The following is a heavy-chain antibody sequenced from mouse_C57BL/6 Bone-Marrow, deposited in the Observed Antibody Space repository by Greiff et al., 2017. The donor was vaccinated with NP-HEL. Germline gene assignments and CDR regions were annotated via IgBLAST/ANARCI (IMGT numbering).Heavy chain of an antibody. J-gene: IGHJ2*01. CDR3: ARRRRGFDY. V-gene: IGHV3-6*01. CDR1: GYSITSGYY. Sequence: EVQLVESGPGLVKPSQSLSLTCSVTGYSITSGYYWNWIRQFPGNKLEWMGYISYDGSNNYNPSPKNRISFTIDTSKNQCFLKLNSVTTEDTATYYCARRRRGFDYWGQGTTLTVSS. CDR2: ISYDGSN.